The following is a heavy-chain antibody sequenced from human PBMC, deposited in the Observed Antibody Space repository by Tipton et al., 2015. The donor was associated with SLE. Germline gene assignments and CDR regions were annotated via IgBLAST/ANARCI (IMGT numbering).Heavy chain of an antibody. J-gene: IGHJ2*01. CDR2: IYYSGST. CDR3: ARGGYCTGGVCYNWYFDL. Sequence: TLSLTCTVSGGSISSGGYYWSWIRQHPGKGLEWIGYIYYSGSTYYNPSLKSRVTISVDTSKNQFSLKLSSVTAADTAVYYCARGGYCTGGVCYNWYFDLWGRGTLVTVSS. CDR1: GGSISSGGYY. D-gene: IGHD2-8*02. V-gene: IGHV4-31*03.